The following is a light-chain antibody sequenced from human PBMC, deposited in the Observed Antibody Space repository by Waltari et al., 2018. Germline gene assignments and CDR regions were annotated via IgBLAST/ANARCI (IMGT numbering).Light chain of an antibody. J-gene: IGKJ4*01. CDR2: DTS. Sequence: DIVLTQSPANLSLSPGERATLSCRASQSIHNYLAWYQQKPGQAPRLLIYDTSNRATGISARFSGSGFGTDFTLTISSLEPEDFAVYYCQQRRNWPLTFGGGTKVEIK. V-gene: IGKV3-11*01. CDR1: QSIHNY. CDR3: QQRRNWPLT.